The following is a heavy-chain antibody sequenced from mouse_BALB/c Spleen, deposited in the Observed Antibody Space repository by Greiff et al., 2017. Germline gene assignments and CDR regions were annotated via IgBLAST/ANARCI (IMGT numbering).Heavy chain of an antibody. J-gene: IGHJ4*01. CDR2: ISDGGSYT. Sequence: EVKLMESGGGLVKPGGSLKLSCAASGFSFSDYYMYWVRQTPEKRLEWVATISDGGSYTYYPDSVKGRFTISRDTAKNILYLQMSSLKSEDTAMYYCARWESFDAMDYWGQGTSVTVSS. V-gene: IGHV5-4*02. D-gene: IGHD4-1*01. CDR1: GFSFSDYY. CDR3: ARWESFDAMDY.